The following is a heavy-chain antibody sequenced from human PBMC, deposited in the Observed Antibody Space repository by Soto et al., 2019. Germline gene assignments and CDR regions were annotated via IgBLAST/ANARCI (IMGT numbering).Heavy chain of an antibody. D-gene: IGHD5-18*01. J-gene: IGHJ6*02. V-gene: IGHV4-59*01. CDR1: GDSISPYY. CDR3: ARGGNTALAYYFYGMDV. Sequence: QVQLQESGPGLVKPSETLSLTCTVSGDSISPYYWTWIRQPPGKGLEWIGYIYYSGSPSYNPSLTSRVTVSVDTSKNQFSLRLSSVTAADTAMYYCARGGNTALAYYFYGMDVWGQGTTVTVSS. CDR2: IYYSGSP.